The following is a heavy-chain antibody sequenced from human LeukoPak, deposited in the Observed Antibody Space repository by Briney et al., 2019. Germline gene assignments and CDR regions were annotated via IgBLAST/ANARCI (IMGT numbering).Heavy chain of an antibody. V-gene: IGHV3-7*01. CDR3: ARSTSIAVAGRAFDI. CDR1: GFTFSSYW. D-gene: IGHD6-19*01. CDR2: IKQDGSEK. J-gene: IGHJ3*02. Sequence: GGSLRLSCAASGFTFSSYWMSWVRQAPGKGLEWVANIKQDGSEKYYVDSVKGRFTISRDNAKNSLYLQVNSLRAEDTAVYYCARSTSIAVAGRAFDIWGQGTMVTVSS.